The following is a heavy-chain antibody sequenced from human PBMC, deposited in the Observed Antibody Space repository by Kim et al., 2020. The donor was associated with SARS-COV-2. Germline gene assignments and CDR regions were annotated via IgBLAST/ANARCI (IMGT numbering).Heavy chain of an antibody. D-gene: IGHD3-9*01. CDR3: ARAPPLYDVLTGYLAHYFDN. J-gene: IGHJ4*02. Sequence: SETLSLTCTVSGGSISSGGYYWSWIRQSAGKGLEWIGRIYSSGSTNYSPSLKSRVTISADTSKNQFSLKLSSVTAADTALYYCARAPPLYDVLTGYLAHYFDNWGQGILVTVSS. CDR1: GGSISSGGYY. V-gene: IGHV4-61*02. CDR2: IYSSGST.